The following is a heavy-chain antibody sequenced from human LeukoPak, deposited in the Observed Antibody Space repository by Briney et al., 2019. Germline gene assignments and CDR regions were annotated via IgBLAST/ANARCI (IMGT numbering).Heavy chain of an antibody. J-gene: IGHJ4*02. Sequence: PSETLSLTCTVSGGSISSYYWSWIRQPPGKGLEWIGYIYYSGSTNYNPSLKSRVTISVDTSKNQFSLKLSSVTAADTAVYYCAREVSYYGSGSYIDYWGQGTLVTVSS. CDR2: IYYSGST. CDR1: GGSISSYY. CDR3: AREVSYYGSGSYIDY. V-gene: IGHV4-59*01. D-gene: IGHD3-10*01.